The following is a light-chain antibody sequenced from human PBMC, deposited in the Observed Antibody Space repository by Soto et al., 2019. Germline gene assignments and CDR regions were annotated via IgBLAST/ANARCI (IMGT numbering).Light chain of an antibody. Sequence: EIVLTQSPGTLSLSPGERATLSCRASQSVSSHLAWYQQRPGQAPRLLIYGASSRATGIPDRFSGSGSRTDFTLTISRLEPEDFALYYCQQYGNSPPLTFGGGTKVEIK. CDR2: GAS. CDR1: QSVSSH. V-gene: IGKV3-20*01. J-gene: IGKJ4*01. CDR3: QQYGNSPPLT.